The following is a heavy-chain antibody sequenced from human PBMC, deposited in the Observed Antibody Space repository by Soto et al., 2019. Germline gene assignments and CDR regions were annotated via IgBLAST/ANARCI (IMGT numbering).Heavy chain of an antibody. Sequence: SETLSLTCTVSGGSISSYYWSWIRQPPGKGLEWIGYIYYSGSTNYNPSLKSRVTISVDTSKNQFSLKLSSVTAADTAVYYCAREIWSSSGFLADYWGQGTLVTVSS. CDR1: GGSISSYY. CDR2: IYYSGST. V-gene: IGHV4-59*01. CDR3: AREIWSSSGFLADY. J-gene: IGHJ4*02. D-gene: IGHD6-13*01.